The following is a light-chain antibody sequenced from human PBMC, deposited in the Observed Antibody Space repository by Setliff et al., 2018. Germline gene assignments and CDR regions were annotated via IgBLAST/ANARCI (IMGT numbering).Light chain of an antibody. CDR3: SSYAGSDNYV. V-gene: IGLV2-8*01. CDR1: RRDVGGYNF. Sequence: QFVLTQPPSASGSPGQSVTISCTGTRRDVGGYNFVSWYQQHPGKAPKLIISEVTERPSGVPGRFSGSKSGNTASLTVSGLQAEDEADYYCSSYAGSDNYVFGTGTKVTV. J-gene: IGLJ1*01. CDR2: EVT.